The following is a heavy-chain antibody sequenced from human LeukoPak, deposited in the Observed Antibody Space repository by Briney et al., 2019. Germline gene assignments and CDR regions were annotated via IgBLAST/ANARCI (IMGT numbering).Heavy chain of an antibody. D-gene: IGHD4-17*01. CDR2: ICYDRTKK. CDR1: GFTFSTYA. J-gene: IGHJ4*02. CDR3: ARDRLTTVTTFHFDY. V-gene: IGHV3-33*01. Sequence: GGSLRLSCAASGFTFSTYAMHWVRQAPGKGLEGVAVICYDRTKKYYADSVKGRFTISRDNSKNTLYLQMSSLRAEDTAVYYCARDRLTTVTTFHFDYWGQGTLVTVSS.